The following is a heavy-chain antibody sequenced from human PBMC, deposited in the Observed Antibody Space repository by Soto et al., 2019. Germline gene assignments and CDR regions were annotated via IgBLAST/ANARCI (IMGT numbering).Heavy chain of an antibody. Sequence: SGPTVVNPTDTLTVTCTVSGFSLSNARMGVSWIRQPPGKALEWLAHIFSNDEKSYSTSLKSRLTISKDTSKSQVVLTMTNMDPVDTATYYCARIMDLRPEDSSGYYYGYYYYGMDVRGKGTTVTVSS. CDR3: ARIMDLRPEDSSGYYYGYYYYGMDV. CDR1: GFSLSNARMG. J-gene: IGHJ6*04. CDR2: IFSNDEK. V-gene: IGHV2-26*01. D-gene: IGHD3-22*01.